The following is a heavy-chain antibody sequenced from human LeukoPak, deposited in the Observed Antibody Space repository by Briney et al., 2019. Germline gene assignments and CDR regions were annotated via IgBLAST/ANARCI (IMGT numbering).Heavy chain of an antibody. CDR3: ARHHLWFGENYGMDV. Sequence: SETLSLTCTVSGGSISSYYWSWIRQPPGKGLEWIGYIYYSGSTNYNPSLKSRVTISVDTSKNQFSLKLGSVTAADTAVYYCARHHLWFGENYGMDVWGQGTTVTVSS. CDR2: IYYSGST. J-gene: IGHJ6*02. V-gene: IGHV4-59*08. CDR1: GGSISSYY. D-gene: IGHD3-10*01.